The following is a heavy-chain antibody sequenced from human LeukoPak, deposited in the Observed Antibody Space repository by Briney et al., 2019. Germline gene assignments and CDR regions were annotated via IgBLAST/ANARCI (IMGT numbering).Heavy chain of an antibody. J-gene: IGHJ6*03. CDR2: ISSSSSTI. CDR1: RFTFSIFA. CDR3: ASLSLHYYMDV. V-gene: IGHV3-48*01. Sequence: GGSLRLSCAASRFTFSIFAMNWVRQAPGKGLEWLSYISSSSSTIYYADSVKGRFTISRDNAKNSLYLQLNSLRPEDAGLYYCASLSLHYYMDVWGKGTTVTVSS.